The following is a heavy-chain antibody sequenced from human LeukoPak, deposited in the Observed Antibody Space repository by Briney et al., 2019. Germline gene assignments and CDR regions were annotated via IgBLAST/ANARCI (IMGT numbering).Heavy chain of an antibody. CDR1: GGSISSGGYY. D-gene: IGHD1-26*01. V-gene: IGHV4-30-2*01. J-gene: IGHJ4*02. Sequence: PSETLSLTCTVSGGSISSGGYYWSWIRQPPGKGLEWIGYIYHSGSTYYNPSLKSRVTMSVDTSKNQFSLKLSSVTAADTAVYYCARAGSSLPRFDYWGQGTLVTVSS. CDR2: IYHSGST. CDR3: ARAGSSLPRFDY.